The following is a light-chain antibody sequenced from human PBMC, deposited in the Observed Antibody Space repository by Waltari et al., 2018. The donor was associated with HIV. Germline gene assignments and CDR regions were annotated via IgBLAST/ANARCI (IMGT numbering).Light chain of an antibody. J-gene: IGLJ1*01. V-gene: IGLV3-25*03. Sequence: SYELTQPPSVSVSPGQTARITCSGDALAKQYAYWYQQKPGQAPLSIIYKISERPSGIPERFSGSSSGTTVTLTISGVQAEDEADYYCQSADSSGSNFVFGSGTKVTVL. CDR1: ALAKQY. CDR3: QSADSSGSNFV. CDR2: KIS.